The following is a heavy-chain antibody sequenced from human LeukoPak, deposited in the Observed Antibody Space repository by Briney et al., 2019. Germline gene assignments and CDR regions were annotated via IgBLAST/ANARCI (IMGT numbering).Heavy chain of an antibody. J-gene: IGHJ4*02. CDR1: GFTFSNYW. D-gene: IGHD5-12*01. CDR2: INDDGNAT. CDR3: AREILAPGKTHDY. V-gene: IGHV3-74*01. Sequence: GGSLRLSCAASGFTFSNYWMHWVRQVPGKGLVWVSRINDDGNATFYADSVKGRFTISRDNAKNTLFLQINSLGAEDTAVYYCAREILAPGKTHDYWGQGTLVTVSS.